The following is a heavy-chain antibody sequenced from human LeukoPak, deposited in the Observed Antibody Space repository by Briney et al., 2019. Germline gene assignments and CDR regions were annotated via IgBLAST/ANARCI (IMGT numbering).Heavy chain of an antibody. CDR2: FDPEDGET. V-gene: IGHV1-24*01. Sequence: ASVKVSCKVSGYTLTELSMHWVRQAPGKGLEWMGGFDPEDGETIYAQKFQGRVTMTEDTSTDTAYMELSSLRSEDTAVYYCATSMGVSPYYYYGMDVWGQGTTVTVSS. J-gene: IGHJ6*02. CDR3: ATSMGVSPYYYYGMDV. CDR1: GYTLTELS. D-gene: IGHD1-26*01.